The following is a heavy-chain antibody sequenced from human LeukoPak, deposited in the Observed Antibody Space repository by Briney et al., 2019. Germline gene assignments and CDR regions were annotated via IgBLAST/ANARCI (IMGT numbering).Heavy chain of an antibody. Sequence: ASVTVSCKTSGYTFSSFGINWVRQAPGQGLEWMGWIVPYNGNTNYAQKFQGRLTMTTDTSTNTAYMELRSLRSDDTALYYCARDIDIIATTFDYWGQGTLVTVSS. J-gene: IGHJ4*02. V-gene: IGHV1-18*01. CDR1: GYTFSSFG. CDR2: IVPYNGNT. D-gene: IGHD1-20*01. CDR3: ARDIDIIATTFDY.